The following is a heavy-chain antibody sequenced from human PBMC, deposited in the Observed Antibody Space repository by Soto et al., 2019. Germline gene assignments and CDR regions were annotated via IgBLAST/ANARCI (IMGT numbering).Heavy chain of an antibody. Sequence: EVRLVESGGALVQPGGSLRLSCAASGFSFTTYSMDWVHQAPGKGLEWLSFISPSGTTLLYADSVRGRFTISRDIAKSSLYLQMNSLRDEDTAIYYCARGFLSNSFDVWGQGTMVTVSS. D-gene: IGHD3-3*01. V-gene: IGHV3-48*02. J-gene: IGHJ3*01. CDR1: GFSFTTYS. CDR3: ARGFLSNSFDV. CDR2: ISPSGTTL.